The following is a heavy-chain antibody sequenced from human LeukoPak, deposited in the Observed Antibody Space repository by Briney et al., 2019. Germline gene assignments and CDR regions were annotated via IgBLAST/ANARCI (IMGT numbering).Heavy chain of an antibody. J-gene: IGHJ4*02. CDR2: INHSGST. D-gene: IGHD4-17*01. CDR1: GGSFSGYY. CDR3: ARLRGLYGDYYFDY. Sequence: SETLSLTCAVYGGSFSGYYWSWIRQPPGKGLEWIGEINHSGSTNYNPSLKSRVTISVDTSKNQFSLKLSSVTAADTAVYYCARLRGLYGDYYFDYWGQGTLVTVSS. V-gene: IGHV4-34*01.